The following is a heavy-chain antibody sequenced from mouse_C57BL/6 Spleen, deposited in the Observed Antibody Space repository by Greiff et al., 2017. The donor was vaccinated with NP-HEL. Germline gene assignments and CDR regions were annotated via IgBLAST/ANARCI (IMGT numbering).Heavy chain of an antibody. J-gene: IGHJ2*01. V-gene: IGHV5-9*01. CDR2: ISGGGGNT. D-gene: IGHD3-2*02. CDR3: ARRGAAQATPFDY. CDR1: GFTFSSYT. Sequence: DVMLVESGGGLVKPGGSLKLSCAASGFTFSSYTMSWVRQTPEKRLEWVATISGGGGNTYYPDSVKGRFTISRDNAKTTLYLQMSSLRSEDTALYYCARRGAAQATPFDYWGQGTTLTVSS.